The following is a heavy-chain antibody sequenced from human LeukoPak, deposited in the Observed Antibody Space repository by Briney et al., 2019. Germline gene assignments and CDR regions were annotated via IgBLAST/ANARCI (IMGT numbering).Heavy chain of an antibody. Sequence: SETLSLTCTVSGVSISSSSYYWGWIRQPPGKGLEWIGSIYYSGSTYYNPSLKSRVTISVDTSKNQFSLKLSSVTAADTAVYYCARGYYDSSGYYQKTGMYYFDYWGQGTLVTVSS. CDR1: GVSISSSSYY. V-gene: IGHV4-39*07. CDR3: ARGYYDSSGYYQKTGMYYFDY. D-gene: IGHD3-22*01. J-gene: IGHJ4*02. CDR2: IYYSGST.